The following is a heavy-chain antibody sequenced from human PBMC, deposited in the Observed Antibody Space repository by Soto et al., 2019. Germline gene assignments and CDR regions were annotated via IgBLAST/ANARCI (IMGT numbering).Heavy chain of an antibody. CDR1: GGSFSGYY. J-gene: IGHJ6*02. V-gene: IGHV4-34*01. CDR3: ARMEVRGLTGTTRGYYYYYYGMDV. D-gene: IGHD1-7*01. CDR2: INHSGST. Sequence: SETLSLTCAVYGGSFSGYYWSWIRQPPGKGLEWIGEINHSGSTNYNPSLKSRVTISVDTSKNQFSLKLSSVTAADTAVYYCARMEVRGLTGTTRGYYYYYYGMDVWGQGPTVTVSS.